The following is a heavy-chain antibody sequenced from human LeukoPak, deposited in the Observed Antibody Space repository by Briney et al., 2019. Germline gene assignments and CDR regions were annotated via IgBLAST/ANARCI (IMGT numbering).Heavy chain of an antibody. CDR2: IYYSGST. Sequence: PSETLSLTCAVSGGSISSDDDSWSWIRQPPGKGLEWIGYIYYSGSTYYNPSLKSRVTISVDTSKNQFSLKLSSVTAADTAVYYCAREITMKYYYYYYMDVWGKGTTVTVSS. V-gene: IGHV4-30-4*07. D-gene: IGHD3-3*01. CDR1: GGSISSDDDS. J-gene: IGHJ6*03. CDR3: AREITMKYYYYYYMDV.